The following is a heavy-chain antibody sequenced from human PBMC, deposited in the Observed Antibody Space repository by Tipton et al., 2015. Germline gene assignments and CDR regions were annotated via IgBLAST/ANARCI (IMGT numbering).Heavy chain of an antibody. CDR3: AKGVYGSGSSHFDN. J-gene: IGHJ4*02. CDR1: GFTFHEYG. D-gene: IGHD3-10*01. V-gene: IGHV3-9*01. CDR2: IRSNRI. Sequence: SLRLSCAASGFTFHEYGMNWVRQVPGKGLEWVSGIRSNRIEYADSVKGRFSISRDNAKNSLYLQMNSLRPEDTALYYCAKGVYGSGSSHFDNWGQGTLVTVSS.